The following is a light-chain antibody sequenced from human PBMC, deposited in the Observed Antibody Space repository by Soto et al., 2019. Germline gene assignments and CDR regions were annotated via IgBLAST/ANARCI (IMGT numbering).Light chain of an antibody. CDR2: EVS. Sequence: QSALTQPASVSGSPGQSTTISCTGTSRDVGGYNYVSWYQHHPGKAPKLMIYEVSNRPSGVSNRFSGSKSGNTASLTISGLQAEDEADYYCSSYTSSSTDVFGSGTKLTVL. CDR3: SSYTSSSTDV. J-gene: IGLJ1*01. V-gene: IGLV2-14*01. CDR1: SRDVGGYNY.